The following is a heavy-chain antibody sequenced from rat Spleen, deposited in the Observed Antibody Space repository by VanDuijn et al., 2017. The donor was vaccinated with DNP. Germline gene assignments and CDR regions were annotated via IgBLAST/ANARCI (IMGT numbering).Heavy chain of an antibody. CDR2: ISSSAGST. D-gene: IGHD1-3*01. J-gene: IGHJ1*01. Sequence: EVLVVDSGGGLVQPGGSLRLSCAASGFTFSYYGMAWVRQAPKKGLEWVTSISSSAGSTSYRDSVKGRFTISRDNAKNTLYLQMDSLRSEDTATYFCARHGRVTTVATYWYFDFWGPGTMVTVSS. CDR3: ARHGRVTTVATYWYFDF. V-gene: IGHV5S13*01. CDR1: GFTFSYYG.